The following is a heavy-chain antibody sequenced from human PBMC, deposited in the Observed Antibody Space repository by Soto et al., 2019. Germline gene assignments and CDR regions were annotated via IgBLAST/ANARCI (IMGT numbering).Heavy chain of an antibody. CDR3: ARDSGGLRLGESSLYGEKDSFDV. V-gene: IGHV4-34*01. J-gene: IGHJ3*01. CDR1: DVSFSCYY. CDR2: INYSGST. Sequence: SETLSRTWVVSDVSFSCYYWSGIRQPPGKGLEWIGEINYSGSTKFNPSLKSRVTLSIDTSKDQFSLRLSSVTAADTAVYYCARDSGGLRLGESSLYGEKDSFDVWDQGTLVTVSS. D-gene: IGHD3-16*02.